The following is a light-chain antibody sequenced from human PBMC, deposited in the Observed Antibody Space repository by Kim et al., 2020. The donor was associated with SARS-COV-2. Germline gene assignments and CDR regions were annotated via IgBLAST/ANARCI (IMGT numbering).Light chain of an antibody. Sequence: DIVMTQSPLSLPVTPGEPASISCRSSQSLLHTNGFNYLDWYLQRPGQSPQLLIYLGSNRASGVPDRFSGSGSGTDVTLKISRVEAEDVGVYFCMQGLQTLRTFGQGTKVDIK. CDR2: LGS. J-gene: IGKJ1*01. CDR3: MQGLQTLRT. CDR1: QSLLHTNGFNY. V-gene: IGKV2-28*01.